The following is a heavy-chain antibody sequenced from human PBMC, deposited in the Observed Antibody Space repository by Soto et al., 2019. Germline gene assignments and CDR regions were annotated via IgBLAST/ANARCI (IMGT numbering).Heavy chain of an antibody. V-gene: IGHV3-30*03. CDR3: ARYSGKYQGPIDY. CDR1: GFTFSHYG. Sequence: QVQLVESGGGVVQPGRSLRLSCAASGFTFSHYGIHWVRQAPGKGLEWLAVISYDGSNKHYADSVKGRFTVSRDNSKNTLYLQTTSLRAEAPAVYFCARYSGKYQGPIDYWGQGTLVTVSS. CDR2: ISYDGSNK. D-gene: IGHD1-26*01. J-gene: IGHJ4*02.